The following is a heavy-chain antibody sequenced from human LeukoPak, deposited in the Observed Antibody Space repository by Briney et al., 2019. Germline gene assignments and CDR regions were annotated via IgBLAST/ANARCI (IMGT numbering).Heavy chain of an antibody. V-gene: IGHV1-18*01. J-gene: IGHJ4*02. D-gene: IGHD2-2*01. CDR2: ISAYNGNT. CDR3: ARAVDIVVVPAASHFDY. Sequence: ASVKVSCKASGYTFTSYGISWVRQATGQGLEWMGWISAYNGNTNYAQKLQGRVTMTTDASTSTAYMELRSLRSDDTAVYYCARAVDIVVVPAASHFDYWGQGTLVTVSS. CDR1: GYTFTSYG.